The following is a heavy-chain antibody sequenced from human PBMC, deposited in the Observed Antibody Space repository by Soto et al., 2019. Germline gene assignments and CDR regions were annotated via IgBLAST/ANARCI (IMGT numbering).Heavy chain of an antibody. CDR2: IYPGDSDT. J-gene: IGHJ5*02. V-gene: IGHV5-51*01. Sequence: PGESLKISCKGSGYSFTSYWIGWVRQMPGKGLEWMGIIYPGDSDTRYSPSFQGQVTISADKSISTAYLQWSSLKASDTAMYYCASTLYSSGWYARFDPWGQGTLVTVSS. CDR3: ASTLYSSGWYARFDP. CDR1: GYSFTSYW. D-gene: IGHD6-19*01.